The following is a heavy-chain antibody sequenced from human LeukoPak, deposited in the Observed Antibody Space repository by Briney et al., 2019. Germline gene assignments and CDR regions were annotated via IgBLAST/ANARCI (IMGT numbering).Heavy chain of an antibody. J-gene: IGHJ4*02. CDR3: ARDTVVAYSYGYFDY. D-gene: IGHD5-18*01. CDR2: ISSSGSTI. V-gene: IGHV3-48*03. CDR1: GFTFSNYE. Sequence: PGGSLTLSCAASGFTFSNYEMNWVRQAPGKGLEWVSYISSSGSTIHYADSVKGRFTISRDNAKNSLYLQMNSLRAEDTAVYYCARDTVVAYSYGYFDYWGQGTLVTVSS.